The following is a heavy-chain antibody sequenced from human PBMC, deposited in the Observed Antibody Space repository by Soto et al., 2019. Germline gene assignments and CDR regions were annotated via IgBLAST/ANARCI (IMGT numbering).Heavy chain of an antibody. CDR2: ISAHNGNT. V-gene: IGHV1-18*01. Sequence: QVHLVQSGAEVKKPGASVKVSCKGSGYAFTTYGITWVRQAPGQGLEWMGWISAHNGNTNYARKLQGTVTVTRDTPTSTAYMELRILRSDDTAVYYCARGRYGDYWGQGALVTVPS. J-gene: IGHJ4*02. D-gene: IGHD1-1*01. CDR1: GYAFTTYG. CDR3: ARGRYGDY.